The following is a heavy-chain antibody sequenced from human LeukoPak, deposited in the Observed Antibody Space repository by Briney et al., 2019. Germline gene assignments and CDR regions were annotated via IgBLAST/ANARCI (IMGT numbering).Heavy chain of an antibody. Sequence: PGGSLRLSCAASGFTFSSYAMSWVRQAPGKGLEWVSAISGSGGSTYYADSVKGRFTISRDNSKNTLYLQMNSLRAEDTAVYYCAKDQSSYGFILYYGMDVWGQGTTVTVSS. D-gene: IGHD5-18*01. V-gene: IGHV3-23*01. CDR2: ISGSGGST. CDR3: AKDQSSYGFILYYGMDV. CDR1: GFTFSSYA. J-gene: IGHJ6*02.